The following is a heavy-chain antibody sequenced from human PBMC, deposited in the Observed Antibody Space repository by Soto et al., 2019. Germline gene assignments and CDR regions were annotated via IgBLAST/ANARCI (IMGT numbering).Heavy chain of an antibody. Sequence: EVQVVESGGGLVQPGGSLRLSCAASGFTFSNYWMHWVRQVPGKGLVWVARINNDGIGTFYADSVKARFTISRDNAKNTLYLQMNSLRGDDTAVYYCVRDRPHNWFDPWGQGTLVTVSS. CDR2: INNDGIGT. CDR3: VRDRPHNWFDP. J-gene: IGHJ5*02. CDR1: GFTFSNYW. V-gene: IGHV3-74*01.